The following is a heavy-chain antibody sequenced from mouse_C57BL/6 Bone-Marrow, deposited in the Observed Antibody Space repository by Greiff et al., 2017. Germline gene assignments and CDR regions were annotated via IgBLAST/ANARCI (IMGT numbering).Heavy chain of an antibody. CDR3: AREGSGYDFDY. Sequence: QVHVKQSGAELVKPGASVKLSCKASGYTFTSYWMHWVKQRPGRGLEWIGRIYPNSGGTKYNEKFKSKATLTVDKPSSTAYMQLSSLTSEDSAVYYCAREGSGYDFDYWGQGTTLTVSS. V-gene: IGHV1-72*01. CDR2: IYPNSGGT. D-gene: IGHD3-2*02. CDR1: GYTFTSYW. J-gene: IGHJ2*01.